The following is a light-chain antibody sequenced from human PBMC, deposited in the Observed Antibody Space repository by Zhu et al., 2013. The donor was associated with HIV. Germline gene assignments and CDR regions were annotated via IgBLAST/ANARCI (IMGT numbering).Light chain of an antibody. V-gene: IGKV4-1*01. J-gene: IGKJ2*01. CDR3: QQYYSTPHT. CDR2: WAS. Sequence: DIVMTQSPDSLAVSLGERATINCRSSQSVLYSPNSRDYLAWYQQKPGQPPKLLIYWASTRESGVPDRFSGSGSGTDFTLTISSLQAEDVAVYYCQQYYSTPHTFGQGTKLGIK. CDR1: QSVLYSPNSRDY.